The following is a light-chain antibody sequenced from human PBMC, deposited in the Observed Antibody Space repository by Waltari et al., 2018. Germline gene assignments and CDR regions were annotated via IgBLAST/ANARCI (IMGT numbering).Light chain of an antibody. J-gene: IGKJ1*01. V-gene: IGKV1-5*03. CDR2: TAS. CDR1: QSISSW. Sequence: DIQMTQSPSTLSASVGDRVTITCRASQSISSWLAWYQQKPGNAPKLLIYTASNLQSGVPSRFSGSGSGTEFNLTISSLQPDDFATYHCQQYKSNSWTFGQGTKVDIK. CDR3: QQYKSNSWT.